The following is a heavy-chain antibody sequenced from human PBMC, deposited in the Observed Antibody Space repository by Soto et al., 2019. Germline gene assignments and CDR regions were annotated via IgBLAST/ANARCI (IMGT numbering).Heavy chain of an antibody. CDR1: GGTFSSYA. V-gene: IGHV1-69*01. CDR3: ARADYYDSSGYHFALDY. CDR2: IIPILGTA. Sequence: QVQLVQSGAEVKKPGSSVKVSCKASGGTFSSYAISWVRQAPGQGLEWMGGIIPILGTANNAQKFQGRVTITADESTSTAYMELSSLRSEDTAVYYCARADYYDSSGYHFALDYWGKGTLVTVSS. J-gene: IGHJ4*02. D-gene: IGHD3-22*01.